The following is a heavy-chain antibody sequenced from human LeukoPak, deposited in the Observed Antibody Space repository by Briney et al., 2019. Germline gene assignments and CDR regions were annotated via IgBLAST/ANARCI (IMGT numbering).Heavy chain of an antibody. CDR3: VRDPDALDY. Sequence: GWSLRLSCAASGFTFSGYSMNWVRQAPGKGLEWVSYIRSSGSPIYYADSVKGRFTISRDNAKNSVYLQMNSLRDEDTAVYYCVRDPDALDYWGQGTLVTVSS. V-gene: IGHV3-48*02. CDR2: IRSSGSPI. J-gene: IGHJ4*02. CDR1: GFTFSGYS.